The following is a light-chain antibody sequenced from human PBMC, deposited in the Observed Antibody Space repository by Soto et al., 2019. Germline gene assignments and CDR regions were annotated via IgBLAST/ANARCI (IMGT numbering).Light chain of an antibody. CDR3: QQLSTYPST. V-gene: IGKV1-9*01. J-gene: IGKJ4*01. CDR1: QAIDSY. CDR2: AAS. Sequence: DIQMTQSPSSVSASVGDRVTITCRASQAIDSYLAWYQQKPGEAPKLLIFAASTLQSGVPSRFSGSGSGTDFTLTISSLQAEDFATYYCQQLSTYPSTFGGGTKVDI.